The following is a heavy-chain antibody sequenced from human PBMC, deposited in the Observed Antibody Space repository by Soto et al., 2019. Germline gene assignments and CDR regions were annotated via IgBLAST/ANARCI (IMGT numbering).Heavy chain of an antibody. CDR1: GFTFSIYS. J-gene: IGHJ4*02. D-gene: IGHD6-19*01. CDR3: ARSVEGHFDY. V-gene: IGHV3-48*02. CDR2: ITSDTNTI. Sequence: SLRLSCAASGFTFSIYSMNWVRQAPGKGLEWSSYITSDTNTIKYADSVKGRFTISRDNAKNLVYLQMNSLRDEDTAVYFCARSVEGHFDYWGQGTVVTVSS.